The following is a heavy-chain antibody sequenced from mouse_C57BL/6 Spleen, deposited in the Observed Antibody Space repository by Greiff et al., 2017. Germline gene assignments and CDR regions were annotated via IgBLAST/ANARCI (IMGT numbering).Heavy chain of an antibody. V-gene: IGHV1-52*01. CDR2: IDPSDSET. Sequence: VQLQQSGAELVRPGSSVKLSCKASGYTFTSYWMHWVKQRPIQGLEWIGNIDPSDSETHYNQKFKDKATLTVDKSSSTAYMQLSSLTSEDSAVYYCARGYYGSSYFYYYAMDYWGQGTSVTVSS. CDR1: GYTFTSYW. J-gene: IGHJ4*01. CDR3: ARGYYGSSYFYYYAMDY. D-gene: IGHD1-1*01.